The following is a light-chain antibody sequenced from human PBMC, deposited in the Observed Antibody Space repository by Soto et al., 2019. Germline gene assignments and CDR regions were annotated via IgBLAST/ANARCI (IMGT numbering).Light chain of an antibody. CDR1: QSVSNRF. CDR2: GAS. CDR3: QQYGSSPLALT. J-gene: IGKJ4*01. V-gene: IGKV3-20*01. Sequence: EILLTQSPGTLSLSPGERATLSCRASQSVSNRFLAWYQQKPGQAPRLVIYGASSRAAGIPDRFSGSGSGTDFTLAISRLEPEDFAVYYCQQYGSSPLALTFGGGTKVEIK.